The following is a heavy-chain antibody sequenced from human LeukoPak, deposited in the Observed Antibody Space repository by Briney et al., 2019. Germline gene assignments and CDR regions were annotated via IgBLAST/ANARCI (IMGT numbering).Heavy chain of an antibody. J-gene: IGHJ4*02. D-gene: IGHD3-10*01. CDR2: IYYSGTT. CDR1: GGSLSTYY. V-gene: IGHV4-59*08. CDR3: ARLISGVGYFDS. Sequence: SETLSLTCTVSGGSLSTYYWSWIRQPPGKGLEWVGYIYYSGTTNYNPSLKSRVTIAVDTSNNQFSLKLRSVTAADTAVYYCARLISGVGYFDSWGQGTLVTVSS.